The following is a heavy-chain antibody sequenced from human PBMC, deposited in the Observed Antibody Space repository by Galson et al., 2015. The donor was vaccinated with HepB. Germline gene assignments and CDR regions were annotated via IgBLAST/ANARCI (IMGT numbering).Heavy chain of an antibody. J-gene: IGHJ3*01. Sequence: PALVKPTQTLTLTCTFSGFSLSTSGMCVSWIRQPPGKALEWLARIDWDDVKHYNTSLKTKLTILKDTSKNQVVLIMIDMDPVNKASDYWARVAVGTHCTTTIAYAFDVWGQGTMVTVSS. D-gene: IGHD2-2*01. CDR2: IDWDDVK. CDR3: ARVAVGTHCTTTIAYAFDV. V-gene: IGHV2-70*11. CDR1: GFSLSTSGMC.